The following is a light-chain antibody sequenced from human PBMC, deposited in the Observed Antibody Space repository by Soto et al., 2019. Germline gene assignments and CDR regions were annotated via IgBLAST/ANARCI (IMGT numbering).Light chain of an antibody. CDR1: QTISTF. CDR2: TAS. J-gene: IGKJ2*01. CDR3: QQTYRTPYT. V-gene: IGKV1-39*01. Sequence: DIQMTQSPSSLSASVGDRVTITCRASQTISTFLNSYQQKPGKAPKVLIYTASTLQSGVPSRFSGSGFGTDFTLTISSLQSEDFATYFCQQTYRTPYTFGQGTKLEI.